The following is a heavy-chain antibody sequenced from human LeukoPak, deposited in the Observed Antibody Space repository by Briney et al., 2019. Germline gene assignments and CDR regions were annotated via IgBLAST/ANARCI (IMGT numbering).Heavy chain of an antibody. CDR2: IYSDGST. CDR1: GFTVSSNY. Sequence: PGGSLRLSCAASGFTVSSNYISWVRQAPGKGLEWVSVIYSDGSTYYADSVKGRFTISRDNSKNTLYLQMNSLRAEDTAVYYCAGHSAIQEYFHHWGQGTLVTVSS. V-gene: IGHV3-66*04. J-gene: IGHJ1*01. CDR3: AGHSAIQEYFHH. D-gene: IGHD2-2*02.